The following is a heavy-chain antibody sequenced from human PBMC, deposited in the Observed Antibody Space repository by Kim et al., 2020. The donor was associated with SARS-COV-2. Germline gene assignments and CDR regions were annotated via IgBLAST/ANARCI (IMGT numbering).Heavy chain of an antibody. V-gene: IGHV4-59*01. CDR3: AGVSWSGYYPSPNDAFDI. J-gene: IGHJ3*02. D-gene: IGHD3-3*01. Sequence: KSRVTISVDTSMNQFSLKLSSVTAADTAVYYCAGVSWSGYYPSPNDAFDIWGQGTMVTVSS.